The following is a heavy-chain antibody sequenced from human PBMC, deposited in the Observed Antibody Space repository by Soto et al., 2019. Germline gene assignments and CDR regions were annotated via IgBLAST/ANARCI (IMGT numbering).Heavy chain of an antibody. J-gene: IGHJ6*02. CDR3: ARAVRYCGSTSCSHYYYYGMDV. V-gene: IGHV3-7*01. CDR1: GFSFSSYW. CDR2: IKQDGSEK. D-gene: IGHD2-2*01. Sequence: GGSLRLSCAASGFSFSSYWMSWVRQAPGKGLEWVANIKQDGSEKYYVDSVKGRFTISRDNAKNTLYLQMNSLRAEDTAVYFCARAVRYCGSTSCSHYYYYGMDVWGQGTTVTVSS.